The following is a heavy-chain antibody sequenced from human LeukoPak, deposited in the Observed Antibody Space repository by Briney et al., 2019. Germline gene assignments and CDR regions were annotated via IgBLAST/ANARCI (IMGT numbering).Heavy chain of an antibody. V-gene: IGHV3-30*18. CDR1: GFAISTNY. CDR2: ISYDGSNK. Sequence: GGSLRLSCAASGFAISTNYMNWVRQAPGKGLEWVAFISYDGSNKYYPDSVKGRFTISRDNSKNTLYLQMNSLRAEDTAVYYCAKDLSNWNDVTTPDYWGQGTLVTVSS. J-gene: IGHJ4*02. D-gene: IGHD1-20*01. CDR3: AKDLSNWNDVTTPDY.